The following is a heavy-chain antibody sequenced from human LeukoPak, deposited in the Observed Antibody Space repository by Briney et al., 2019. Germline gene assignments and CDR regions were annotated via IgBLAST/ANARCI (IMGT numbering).Heavy chain of an antibody. Sequence: ASVKVSCKASGYTLTGYCMHWVRQAPGQGLEWLGWINTKSGATNFAQNFQGRVTMTRDTSMSTTYMELKRLRSDDTAVYYCARDLGISGWYAPPLGYFDYWGQGTLLTVSS. CDR2: INTKSGAT. CDR3: ARDLGISGWYAPPLGYFDY. D-gene: IGHD6-19*01. CDR1: GYTLTGYC. J-gene: IGHJ4*02. V-gene: IGHV1-2*02.